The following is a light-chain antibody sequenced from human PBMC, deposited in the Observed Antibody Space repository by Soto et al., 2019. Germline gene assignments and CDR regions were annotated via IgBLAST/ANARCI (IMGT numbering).Light chain of an antibody. CDR3: QHYGGMWT. CDR2: DAS. J-gene: IGKJ1*01. Sequence: DIQMAESPSTLSASVGDRVTITCRASPSISSWLACYQQKPGKAPKVLIYDASCLESGVPSRFSGSGSGTEFILTISSLQPDDFASYCCQHYGGMWTFGQGTKVDIK. CDR1: PSISSW. V-gene: IGKV1-5*01.